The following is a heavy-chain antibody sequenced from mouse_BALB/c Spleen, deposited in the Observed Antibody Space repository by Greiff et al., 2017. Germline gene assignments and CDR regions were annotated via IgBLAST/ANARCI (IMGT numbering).Heavy chain of an antibody. Sequence: EVKLMESGGGLVQPGGSMKLSCVASGFTFSNYWMNWVRQSPEKGLEWVAEIRLKSNNYATHYAESVKGRFTISRDDSKSSVYLQMNNLRAEDTGIYYCTRDYDYGRPAWFAYWGQGTLVTVSA. CDR3: TRDYDYGRPAWFAY. CDR2: IRLKSNNYAT. D-gene: IGHD2-4*01. J-gene: IGHJ3*01. V-gene: IGHV6-6*02. CDR1: GFTFSNYW.